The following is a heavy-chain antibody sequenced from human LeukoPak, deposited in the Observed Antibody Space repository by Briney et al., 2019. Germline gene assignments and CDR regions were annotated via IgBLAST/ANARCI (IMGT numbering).Heavy chain of an antibody. CDR2: ISSSSSYI. J-gene: IGHJ4*02. CDR1: GFTFSSYS. CDR3: ARDPGRGIVVVPAANPTNY. Sequence: PGGSLRLSCAASGFTFSSYSMNWVRQAPGKGLEWVSSISSSSSYIYYADSVKGRFTISRDNAKNSLYLQMNSLRAEDTAVYYCARDPGRGIVVVPAANPTNYWGQGTLVTVSS. V-gene: IGHV3-21*01. D-gene: IGHD2-2*01.